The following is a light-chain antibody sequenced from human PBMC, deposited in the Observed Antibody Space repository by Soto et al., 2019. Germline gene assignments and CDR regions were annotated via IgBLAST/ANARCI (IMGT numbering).Light chain of an antibody. CDR2: DN. CDR3: AAWDASLNGVV. Sequence: QSVLTQPPSASGTPGLRVTFSCSGSSSNIGSNTVSWYQLLPGTAPKLLIYDNERPSGVPDRFSGSKSGTSASLAISGLQSEDEADYYCAAWDASLNGVVFGGWTKLTVL. CDR1: SSNIGSNT. J-gene: IGLJ2*01. V-gene: IGLV1-44*01.